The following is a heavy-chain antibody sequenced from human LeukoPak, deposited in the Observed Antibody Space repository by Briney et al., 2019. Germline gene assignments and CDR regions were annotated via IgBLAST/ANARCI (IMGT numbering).Heavy chain of an antibody. J-gene: IGHJ6*02. CDR1: GFTFSSYG. Sequence: PGGSLRLSCAASGFTFSSYGMHWVRQAPGKGLEWVAVISYDGSNKYYADSVKGRFTISRDNSKNTLYLQMNSLRAEDTAVYYWAKGDYYDSSGYYPPPRFYYYYYGMDVWGQGTTVTVSS. D-gene: IGHD3-22*01. CDR2: ISYDGSNK. CDR3: AKGDYYDSSGYYPPPRFYYYYYGMDV. V-gene: IGHV3-30*18.